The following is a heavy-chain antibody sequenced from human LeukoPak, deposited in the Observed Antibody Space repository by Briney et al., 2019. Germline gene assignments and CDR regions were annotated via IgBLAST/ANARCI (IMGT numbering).Heavy chain of an antibody. CDR2: ISSSGSTI. D-gene: IGHD6-19*01. J-gene: IGHJ6*03. V-gene: IGHV3-11*04. CDR1: GFTFSDDY. Sequence: GGSLRLSCAASGFTFSDDYMSWIRQAPGKGLEWVSYISSSGSTIYYADSVKGRFTISRDNAKNSLYLQMNSLRAEDTAVYYCARLSGWCEADYYYYMDVWGKGTTVTVSS. CDR3: ARLSGWCEADYYYYMDV.